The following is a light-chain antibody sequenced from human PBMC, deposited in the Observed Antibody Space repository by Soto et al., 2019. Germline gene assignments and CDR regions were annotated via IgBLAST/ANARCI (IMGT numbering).Light chain of an antibody. V-gene: IGLV2-23*02. CDR2: EVS. CDR1: SSDVGSYNF. CDR3: CADAGRSTYV. J-gene: IGLJ1*01. Sequence: QSVLTQPASLSGSPGQSITISRTRTSSDVGSYNFVSWYQQHPGEVPKVMIYEVSKRPSGVSDRFSGSKSGNTASLTISGLQAEDEADYYCCADAGRSTYVFGTGTKVTVL.